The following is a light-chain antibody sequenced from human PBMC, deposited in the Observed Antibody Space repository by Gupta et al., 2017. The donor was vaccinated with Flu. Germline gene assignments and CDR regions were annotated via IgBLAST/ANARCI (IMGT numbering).Light chain of an antibody. CDR3: QQWDSTPRT. Sequence: PSSLSASVGDRVTITCRTSQSVSNFLNWYQQKPGKAPRLLIYGASTLQGGVPSRFSGSGSGTDFTLTINRLQPEDFATYYCQQWDSTPRTFGRGTTVQIK. V-gene: IGKV1-39*01. J-gene: IGKJ1*01. CDR2: GAS. CDR1: QSVSNF.